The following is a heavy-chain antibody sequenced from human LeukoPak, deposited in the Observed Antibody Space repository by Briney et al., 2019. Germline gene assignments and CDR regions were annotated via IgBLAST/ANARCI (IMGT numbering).Heavy chain of an antibody. CDR2: INWNGGST. V-gene: IGHV3-20*01. D-gene: IGHD6-13*01. J-gene: IGHJ6*03. CDR1: GFTFDDYG. CDR3: ARSLRSKIAAAGINYYYYMDV. Sequence: PGGSLRLSCAASGFTFDDYGMSWVRQAPGKGLEWVSGINWNGGSTGYADSVTGRFTISRDNAKNSLYLQMNSLRAEDTALYHCARSLRSKIAAAGINYYYYMDVWGKGTTVTISS.